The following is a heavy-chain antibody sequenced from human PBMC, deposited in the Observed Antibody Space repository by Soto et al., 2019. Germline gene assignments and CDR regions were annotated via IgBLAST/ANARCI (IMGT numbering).Heavy chain of an antibody. J-gene: IGHJ6*02. CDR3: ARHSSGWYRWRSFYYGMDV. V-gene: IGHV4-39*01. Sequence: SETLSLTCTVSGGSISSSSYYWGWIRQPPGKGLEWIGSIYYSGSTYYNPSLKGRVTISVDTSKNQFSLKLSSVTAADTAVYYCARHSSGWYRWRSFYYGMDVWGQGTTVTVSS. CDR2: IYYSGST. D-gene: IGHD6-19*01. CDR1: GGSISSSSYY.